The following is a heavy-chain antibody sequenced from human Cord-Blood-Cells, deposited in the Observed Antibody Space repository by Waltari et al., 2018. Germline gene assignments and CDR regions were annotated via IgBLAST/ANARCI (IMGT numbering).Heavy chain of an antibody. Sequence: QVQLQQWGAGLLKPSETLSLTCAAYGGSFSGYYWSWIRQPPGKGLEWIGEINHSGSTNYNPSLKSRVTISVDTSKNQFSLKLSSVTAADTAVYYCADGYYYGMDVWGQGTTVTVSS. J-gene: IGHJ6*02. V-gene: IGHV4-34*01. CDR1: GGSFSGYY. CDR2: INHSGST. CDR3: ADGYYYGMDV.